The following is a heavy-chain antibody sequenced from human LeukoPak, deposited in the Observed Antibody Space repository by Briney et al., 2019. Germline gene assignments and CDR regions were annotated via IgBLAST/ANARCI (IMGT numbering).Heavy chain of an antibody. Sequence: SETLSLTCAVYGGSFSGYYWSWIRQPPGKGLEWIGEINHSGSTNYNPSLKGRVTISVDTSKNQFSLKLSSVTAADTAVYYCARGRQDDSSGYPMDYFDYWGQGTLVTVSS. CDR1: GGSFSGYY. CDR3: ARGRQDDSSGYPMDYFDY. CDR2: INHSGST. V-gene: IGHV4-34*01. J-gene: IGHJ4*02. D-gene: IGHD3-22*01.